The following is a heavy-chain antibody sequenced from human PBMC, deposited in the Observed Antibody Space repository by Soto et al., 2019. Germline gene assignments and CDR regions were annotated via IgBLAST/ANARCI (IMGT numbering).Heavy chain of an antibody. CDR3: ARGRQRPSAAYKGHGYYGMDV. D-gene: IGHD2-2*01. CDR1: GYSISSSNW. V-gene: IGHV4-28*03. CDR2: IYYSGST. J-gene: IGHJ6*02. Sequence: SETLSLTCAVSGYSISSSNWWGWIRQPPGKGLEWIGYIYYSGSTYYNPSLKSRVTMSVDTTKNQFSLKLSSVTTADTALYYCARGRQRPSAAYKGHGYYGMDVWGQGTTVTVSS.